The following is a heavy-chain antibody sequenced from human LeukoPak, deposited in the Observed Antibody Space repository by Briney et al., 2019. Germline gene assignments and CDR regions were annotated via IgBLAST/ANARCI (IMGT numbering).Heavy chain of an antibody. D-gene: IGHD3-10*01. V-gene: IGHV5-51*01. J-gene: IGHJ4*02. CDR3: ARQYYYGSGSPPVL. CDR2: IFPADSDT. CDR1: GYIFTHYW. Sequence: GESLKISCQASGYIFTHYWIGWARHTPGKGLELMGAIFPADSDTRYNPSFLGQVTISADKSISTAYLQWSFLKASDTAMYYCARQYYYGSGSPPVLRGQGTLVTVSS.